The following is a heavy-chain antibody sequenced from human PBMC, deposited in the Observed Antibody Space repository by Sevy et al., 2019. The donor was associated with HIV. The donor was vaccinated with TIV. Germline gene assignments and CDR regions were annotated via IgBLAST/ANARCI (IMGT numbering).Heavy chain of an antibody. D-gene: IGHD3-10*01. CDR2: ISYDGSDK. CDR3: AGARLPTMVRRVVTHLIDY. J-gene: IGHJ4*02. V-gene: IGHV3-30*04. Sequence: GGSLRLSCAASGFTFTTYAMHWVRQAPGKGLEWVAIISYDGSDKDYAGSVKGRFTISRDNSKNTLYLQMNSLRAEDTAVYYCAGARLPTMVRRVVTHLIDYWGQGTLVTVSS. CDR1: GFTFTTYA.